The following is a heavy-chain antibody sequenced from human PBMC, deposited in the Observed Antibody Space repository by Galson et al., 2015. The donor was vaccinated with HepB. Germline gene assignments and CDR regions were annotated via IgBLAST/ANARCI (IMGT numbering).Heavy chain of an antibody. V-gene: IGHV3-30*18. CDR1: GFTFSSYG. CDR2: ISYDGSNK. D-gene: IGHD2-2*02. Sequence: SLRLSCAASGFTFSSYGMHWVRQAPGKGLEWVAVISYDGSNKYYADSVKGRFTISRDNSKNTLYLQMNSLRAEDTAVYYCAKGIRYRSSTSCYTETSRHYYGMDVWGQGTTVTVSS. CDR3: AKGIRYRSSTSCYTETSRHYYGMDV. J-gene: IGHJ6*02.